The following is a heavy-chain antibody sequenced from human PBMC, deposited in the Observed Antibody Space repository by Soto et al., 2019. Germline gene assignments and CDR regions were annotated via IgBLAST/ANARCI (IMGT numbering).Heavy chain of an antibody. Sequence: GVLRLSCAASGFTCSRYWMHWVRQAPGEGLMWVSRINSDGSMTSYADSVKGRFTISRDNAKNTVYLHMNSLRAEDTARYYCVRGKDQYNTLTYSYYDKWGQGTLVTVSS. CDR2: INSDGSMT. CDR1: GFTCSRYW. V-gene: IGHV3-74*01. CDR3: VRGKDQYNTLTYSYYDK. J-gene: IGHJ4*02. D-gene: IGHD4-4*01.